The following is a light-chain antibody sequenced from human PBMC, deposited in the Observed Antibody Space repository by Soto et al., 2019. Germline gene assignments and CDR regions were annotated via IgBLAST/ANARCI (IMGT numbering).Light chain of an antibody. CDR3: QHRSSWPLT. CDR2: DAS. V-gene: IGKV3-11*01. CDR1: QNVNFY. J-gene: IGKJ4*01. Sequence: EIVLTQSPATLSLSPGERATLSCRASQNVNFYLAWYQQKPGQAPRLLIYDASNRATGIPSRFSGSGSGTDFTLTISSLEPEYFAFYYCQHRSSWPLTFGGGTQVEI.